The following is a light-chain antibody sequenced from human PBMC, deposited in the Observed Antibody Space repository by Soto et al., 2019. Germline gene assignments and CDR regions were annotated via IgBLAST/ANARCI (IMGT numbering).Light chain of an antibody. V-gene: IGKV3-20*01. J-gene: IGKJ3*01. Sequence: DIVLTQSPGTLSLSPGERATLSCRASQSVSSSYFAWYQQKPGQAPSLLIYGASSRATGIPARFSGSRSGADLTLIISRLEPEDFAVYYCQHYGSSSCTFGPGTKVDIK. CDR3: QHYGSSSCT. CDR2: GAS. CDR1: QSVSSSY.